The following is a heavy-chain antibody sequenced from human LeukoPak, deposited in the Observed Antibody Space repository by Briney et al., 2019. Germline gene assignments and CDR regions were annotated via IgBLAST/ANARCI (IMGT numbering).Heavy chain of an antibody. CDR3: ARVGDFYGSGISYYYYYYMDV. CDR2: INTNTGNP. Sequence: GASVKVSCKASGYTFTSYAMNWVRQAPGQGLEWMGWINTNTGNPTYAPGFTGRFVFSLDTSVSTAYLQISSLKAEDTAMYYCARVGDFYGSGISYYYYYYMDVWGKGTTVTVSS. J-gene: IGHJ6*03. D-gene: IGHD3-10*01. CDR1: GYTFTSYA. V-gene: IGHV7-4-1*02.